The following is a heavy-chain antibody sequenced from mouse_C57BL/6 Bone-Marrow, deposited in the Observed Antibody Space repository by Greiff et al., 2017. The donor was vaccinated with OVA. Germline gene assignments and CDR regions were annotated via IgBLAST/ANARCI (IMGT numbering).Heavy chain of an antibody. D-gene: IGHD1-1*01. CDR3: ARHGSSLFAY. V-gene: IGHV1-66*01. Sequence: VHLVESGPELVKPGASVKISCKASGYSFTSYYIHWVKQRPGQGLEWIGWIYPGSGNTKYNEKFKGKATLTADTSSSTAYMQLSSLTSEDSAVYYCARHGSSLFAYWGQGTLVTVSA. J-gene: IGHJ3*01. CDR1: GYSFTSYY. CDR2: IYPGSGNT.